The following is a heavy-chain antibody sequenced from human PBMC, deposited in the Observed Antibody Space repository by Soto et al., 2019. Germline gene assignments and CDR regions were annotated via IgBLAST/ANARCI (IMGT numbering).Heavy chain of an antibody. CDR3: ARERAVGIAVALNWFDP. J-gene: IGHJ5*02. V-gene: IGHV3-48*02. D-gene: IGHD6-19*01. Sequence: EVQLVESGGGLVQPGGSLRLSCAASVFSFSSYSMNWVRQAPGKGLEWVSYISSSSSTIYYADSVKGRFTISRDNAKNSLYLQMNSLRDEDTAVYYCARERAVGIAVALNWFDPWGQGTLVTVSS. CDR1: VFSFSSYS. CDR2: ISSSSSTI.